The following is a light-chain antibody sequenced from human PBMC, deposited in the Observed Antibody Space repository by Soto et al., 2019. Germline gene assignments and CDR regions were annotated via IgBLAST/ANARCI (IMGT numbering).Light chain of an antibody. J-gene: IGKJ3*01. Sequence: EIVLTQSPGTLSLSPGERATLSCRASQSVSSSFLAWYQQKPGQAPRLLIYGASNRATGIPARFSGSGSGTDFTLTISSLEPEDFAVYYCQQRSNWQFTFGPGTKVDIK. CDR3: QQRSNWQFT. CDR1: QSVSSSF. CDR2: GAS. V-gene: IGKV3D-11*02.